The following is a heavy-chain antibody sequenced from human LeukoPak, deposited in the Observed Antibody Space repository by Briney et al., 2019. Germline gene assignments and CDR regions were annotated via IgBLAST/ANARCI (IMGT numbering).Heavy chain of an antibody. V-gene: IGHV3-15*01. CDR2: IKSKTDGGTT. J-gene: IGHJ4*02. CDR3: TTEPYYDILTGYSNFDY. CDR1: GFTFSNAW. D-gene: IGHD3-9*01. Sequence: GGSLRLSCAASGFTFSNAWMSWVRQAPGKGLEWVGRIKSKTDGGTTDYAAPVKGRFTISRDNSKNTLYLQMNSLKTEDTAVYYCTTEPYYDILTGYSNFDYWGQGTLVTVSS.